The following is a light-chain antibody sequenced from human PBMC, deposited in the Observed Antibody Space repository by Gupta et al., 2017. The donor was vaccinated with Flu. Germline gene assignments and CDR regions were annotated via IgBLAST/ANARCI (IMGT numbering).Light chain of an antibody. Sequence: SYELTQPPSVSVSPGQTASVTSSGDKLGDVYVSWYQQKPGQSPVLVIYQDTQRPSGIPERFSGSNSGNTATLTISGTQAVDEADYYCQAWDSGTCGFGGGTKLTVL. CDR3: QAWDSGTCG. CDR2: QDT. J-gene: IGLJ2*01. CDR1: KLGDVY. V-gene: IGLV3-1*01.